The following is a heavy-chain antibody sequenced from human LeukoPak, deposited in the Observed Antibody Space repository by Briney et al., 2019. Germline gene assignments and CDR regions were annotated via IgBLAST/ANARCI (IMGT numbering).Heavy chain of an antibody. Sequence: GASVKVSCKASGYTFTGYYMHWVRQAPGQGLEWMGWINPTSGGTNYAQEFQGRVTMTRDTSISTAYMELSRLRSDDTDVYYCARDNYGDRGVFYYYYYYMDVWGKGTTVTVSS. V-gene: IGHV1-2*02. J-gene: IGHJ6*03. CDR1: GYTFTGYY. CDR2: INPTSGGT. CDR3: ARDNYGDRGVFYYYYYYMDV. D-gene: IGHD3-10*01.